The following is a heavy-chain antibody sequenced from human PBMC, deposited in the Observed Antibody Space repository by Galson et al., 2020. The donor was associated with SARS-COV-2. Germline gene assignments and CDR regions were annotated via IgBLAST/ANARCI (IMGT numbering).Heavy chain of an antibody. J-gene: IGHJ3*02. CDR1: GFSFSTYG. CDR3: ARGSSSHAFDI. CDR2: IWYDGSNK. V-gene: IGHV3-33*01. Sequence: TGGSLRLSCEASGFSFSTYGMDWVHQAPGKGLEWVAVIWYDGSNKYYADSVKGRFTISRDNSKNTLYLQINSLRAEDTAVYYCARGSSSHAFDIWGQGTMVTVSS. D-gene: IGHD3-10*01.